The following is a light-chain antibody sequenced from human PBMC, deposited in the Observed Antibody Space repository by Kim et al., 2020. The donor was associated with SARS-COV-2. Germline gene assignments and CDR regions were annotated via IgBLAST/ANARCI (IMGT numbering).Light chain of an antibody. CDR1: NLGDKY. J-gene: IGLJ2*01. CDR2: QDN. CDR3: QAWDSGTAV. V-gene: IGLV3-1*01. Sequence: SYELTQPPSVSVSPGQTANITCAGDNLGDKYVCWYQQKPGQSPVLVIFQDNNRPSGVPERFSGSNSGNTATLTISGTQAMDEADYYCQAWDSGTAVFGGGTQLTVL.